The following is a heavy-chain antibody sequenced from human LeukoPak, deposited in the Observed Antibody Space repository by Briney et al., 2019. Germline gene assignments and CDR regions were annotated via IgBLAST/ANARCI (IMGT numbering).Heavy chain of an antibody. V-gene: IGHV3-30-3*01. J-gene: IGHJ6*02. D-gene: IGHD2-21*01. CDR2: ISYDGSNK. CDR1: GFTFSSYA. CDR3: ARYYSLYYGMDV. Sequence: PGGSLRLSCAASGFTFSSYAMHWVRQAPGKGLEWVAVISYDGSNKYYADSVKGRFTISRDNSKNTLYLQMNSLRAEDTAVYYCARYYSLYYGMDVWGQGTTVTVSS.